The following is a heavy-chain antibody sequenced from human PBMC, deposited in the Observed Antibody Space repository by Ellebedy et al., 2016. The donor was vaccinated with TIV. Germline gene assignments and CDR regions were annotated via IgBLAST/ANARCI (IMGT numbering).Heavy chain of an antibody. CDR2: VSGSGSNT. J-gene: IGHJ4*02. CDR1: GFTFTSYA. D-gene: IGHD1-26*01. Sequence: PGGSVRLSCAASGFTFTSYAMGWVRQAPGKGLAWVSTVSGSGSNTYYADSVKGRFTISRDNSKNTLYLQMNSLRAEDTAVYYCAKATSGSYYYFDYWGQGTLVTVSS. V-gene: IGHV3-23*01. CDR3: AKATSGSYYYFDY.